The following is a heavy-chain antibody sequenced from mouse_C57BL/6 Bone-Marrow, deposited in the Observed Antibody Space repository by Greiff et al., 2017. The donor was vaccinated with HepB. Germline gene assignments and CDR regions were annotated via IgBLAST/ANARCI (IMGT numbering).Heavy chain of an antibody. D-gene: IGHD1-1*01. J-gene: IGHJ2*01. CDR1: GYTFTSYW. CDR3: ARSHYYGTRFDY. V-gene: IGHV1-55*01. Sequence: VKLQQPGAELVKPGASVKMSCKASGYTFTSYWITWVKQRPGQGLEWIGDIYPGSGSTNYNEKFKSKATLTVDTSSSTAYMKLSSLTSEDSAVYYCARSHYYGTRFDYWGQGTTLTVSS. CDR2: IYPGSGST.